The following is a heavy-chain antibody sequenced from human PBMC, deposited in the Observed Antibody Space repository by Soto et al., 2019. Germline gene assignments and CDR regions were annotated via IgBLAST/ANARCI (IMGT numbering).Heavy chain of an antibody. V-gene: IGHV4-39*01. CDR2: IYHTGNA. CDR3: ARDYFDSSDYTTNSFDP. CDR1: GDSISNRRFY. D-gene: IGHD3-22*01. J-gene: IGHJ5*02. Sequence: SETMSLTCGVSGDSISNRRFYWARKSQPPGEGLEWIGSIYHTGNAYYNPSLKSRVTISVDTSKNQFSLKVTSVTAADTALYYCARDYFDSSDYTTNSFDPWGQGTLVTVSS.